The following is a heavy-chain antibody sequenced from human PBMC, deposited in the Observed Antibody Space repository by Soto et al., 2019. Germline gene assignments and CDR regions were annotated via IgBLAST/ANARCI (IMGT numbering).Heavy chain of an antibody. D-gene: IGHD3-3*01. V-gene: IGHV4-39*01. Sequence: SETLSLTCTVSGGAISSSSYYWGWIRQPPGKGLEWIGSIYYSGSTYYNPSLKSRVTISVDTSKNQFSLKLSSVTAADTAVYYCARIITIFGVVPQDWFEPWGQGTPVTVSS. CDR3: ARIITIFGVVPQDWFEP. J-gene: IGHJ5*02. CDR1: GGAISSSSYY. CDR2: IYYSGST.